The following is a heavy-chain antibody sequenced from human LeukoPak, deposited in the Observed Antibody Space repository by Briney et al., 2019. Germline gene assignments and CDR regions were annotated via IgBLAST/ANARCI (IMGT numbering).Heavy chain of an antibody. J-gene: IGHJ4*02. D-gene: IGHD5-18*01. V-gene: IGHV3-48*03. Sequence: PGGSLRLSCAASGFTFSSSEMNWVRQAPGKGLEWISYISSSGSTIYYAASVKGRFTISRDNSKNTLYLQMNSLRPEDTAVYYCAKGYNYAYEYWGQGTLVTVSS. CDR1: GFTFSSSE. CDR3: AKGYNYAYEY. CDR2: ISSSGSTI.